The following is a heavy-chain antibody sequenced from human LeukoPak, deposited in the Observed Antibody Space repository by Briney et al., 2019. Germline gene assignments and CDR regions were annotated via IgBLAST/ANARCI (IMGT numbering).Heavy chain of an antibody. V-gene: IGHV3-21*01. CDR3: ARNPYTMGSTDAFDI. Sequence: GGSLRLSCAASGFTFSSYSMNWVRQAPGKGLEWVSSISTSSIYIYYADSVKGRFTISRDNAKNSLYLQMNSLRAEDTAVYYCARNPYTMGSTDAFDIWGQGTMVTVSS. D-gene: IGHD1-26*01. J-gene: IGHJ3*02. CDR2: ISTSSIYI. CDR1: GFTFSSYS.